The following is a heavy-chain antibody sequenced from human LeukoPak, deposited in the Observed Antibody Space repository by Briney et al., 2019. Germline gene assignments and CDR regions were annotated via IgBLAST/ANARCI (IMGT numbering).Heavy chain of an antibody. J-gene: IGHJ4*02. CDR3: TTITMIMVHPDY. D-gene: IGHD3-22*01. CDR1: GFTLSNAW. CDR2: IKSKRDGGAT. Sequence: GGSLRLSCVGTGFTLSNAWMNWVRQAPGKGLEWVGRIKSKRDGGATDYAAPVKGRFTISRDDSKNTRYLQMNSLKSEDTAVYYCTTITMIMVHPDYWGQGTLVTVSS. V-gene: IGHV3-15*01.